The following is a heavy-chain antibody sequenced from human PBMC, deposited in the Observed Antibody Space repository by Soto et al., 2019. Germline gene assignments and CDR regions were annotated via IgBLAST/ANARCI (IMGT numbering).Heavy chain of an antibody. CDR2: IYYSGST. CDR3: ARGKLGITREFDY. J-gene: IGHJ4*02. V-gene: IGHV4-59*01. D-gene: IGHD7-27*01. Sequence: PSETLSLTCTVSGGSISSYYWSWIRQPPGKGLEWIGYIYYSGSTNYNPSLKSRVTISVDTSKNQFSLRLSSVTAADTAVYYCARGKLGITREFDYWGQGTLVTVSS. CDR1: GGSISSYY.